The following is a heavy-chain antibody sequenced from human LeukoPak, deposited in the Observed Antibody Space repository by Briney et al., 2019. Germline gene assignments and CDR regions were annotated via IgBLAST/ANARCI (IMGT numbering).Heavy chain of an antibody. D-gene: IGHD4-23*01. J-gene: IGHJ4*02. CDR1: GGSISSYY. CDR2: IYTSGST. V-gene: IGHV4-4*07. CDR3: ARVQRERLRWYRDEYYFDY. Sequence: SETLSLTCTVSGGSISSYYWSWIRQPAGRGLEWIGRIYTSGSTNYNPSLKSRVTMSVDTSKNQFSLKLSSVTAADTAVYYCARVQRERLRWYRDEYYFDYRGQGTLVTVSS.